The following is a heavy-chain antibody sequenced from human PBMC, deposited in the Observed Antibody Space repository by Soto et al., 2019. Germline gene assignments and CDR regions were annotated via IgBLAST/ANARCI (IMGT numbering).Heavy chain of an antibody. CDR1: GFTFSTYW. Sequence: EVQLVESGGGLVQPGGSLRLSCAASGFTFSTYWITWVRPAPGQGLELVANINQDGSLKSYVDSVKGRFTISRDNAKNSLYLQMNSLRAEDTAVYYCARDPEFSSFDYWGQGTLVTVSS. J-gene: IGHJ4*02. V-gene: IGHV3-7*01. CDR2: INQDGSLK. D-gene: IGHD6-6*01. CDR3: ARDPEFSSFDY.